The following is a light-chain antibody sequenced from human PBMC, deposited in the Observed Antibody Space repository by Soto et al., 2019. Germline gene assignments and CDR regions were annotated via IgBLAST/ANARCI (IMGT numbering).Light chain of an antibody. V-gene: IGKV3-20*01. CDR2: GAS. CDR1: QSAFSTY. J-gene: IGKJ1*01. Sequence: EIVLTQSPGTLSLSPGERATLSCRASQSAFSTYLAWYQQKPGQAPRLLIYGASSRATDIPDRFSGSGSGTDFTLTISRLEPEDFAVYYCQQYGNSPWTLGQGTKVEIK. CDR3: QQYGNSPWT.